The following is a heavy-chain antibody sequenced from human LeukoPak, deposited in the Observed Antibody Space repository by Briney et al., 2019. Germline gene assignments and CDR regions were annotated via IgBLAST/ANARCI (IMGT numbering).Heavy chain of an antibody. CDR1: GGSISSGGYY. CDR2: IYHSGST. D-gene: IGHD3-3*01. V-gene: IGHV4-30-2*01. J-gene: IGHJ4*02. CDR3: ARSFTYDFWSGYGY. Sequence: PQTLSLTCTVSGGSISSGGYYWSWIRQPPGKGLEWIGYIYHSGSTYYNPSLKSRVTISVDRSKNQFSLKLSSVTAADTAVYYCARSFTYDFWSGYGYWGQGTLVTVSS.